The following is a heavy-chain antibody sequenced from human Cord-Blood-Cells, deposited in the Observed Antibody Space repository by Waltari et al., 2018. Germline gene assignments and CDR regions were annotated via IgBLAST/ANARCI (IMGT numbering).Heavy chain of an antibody. V-gene: IGHV5-51*01. CDR3: ASWGWEAGWYFDL. D-gene: IGHD1-26*01. CDR1: GYSFTSYW. Sequence: EVQLVQSGAEVKKPGESLKISCKGSGYSFTSYWIGWVRQMPGKGLEWMGSIYPGDSGTRYRPSFQGQVTISADKSISTAYLQWSSLKASDTAMYYCASWGWEAGWYFDLWGRGTLVTVSS. CDR2: IYPGDSGT. J-gene: IGHJ2*01.